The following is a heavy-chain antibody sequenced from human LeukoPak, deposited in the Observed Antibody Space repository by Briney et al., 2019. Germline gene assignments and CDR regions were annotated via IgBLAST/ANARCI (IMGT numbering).Heavy chain of an antibody. J-gene: IGHJ3*02. CDR3: ARGLSDYDFWSGYYTDHDAFDI. V-gene: IGHV3-7*01. CDR1: GFTFSSYW. CDR2: IKQGGSEK. D-gene: IGHD3-3*01. Sequence: GGSLRLSCAASGFTFSSYWRSWVRQAPGKGLEWVANIKQGGSEKYYVDSVKGRFTISRDNAKNSLYLQMNSLRAEDTAVYYCARGLSDYDFWSGYYTDHDAFDIWGQGTMVTVSS.